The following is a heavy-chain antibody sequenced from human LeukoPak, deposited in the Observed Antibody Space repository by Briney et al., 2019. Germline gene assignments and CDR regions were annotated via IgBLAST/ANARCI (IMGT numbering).Heavy chain of an antibody. V-gene: IGHV4-39*01. J-gene: IGHJ4*02. CDR1: GGSISSSSYY. D-gene: IGHD3-22*01. CDR2: IYYSGST. CDR3: ATQYYYDSSGYFDY. Sequence: SETLSPTCTVSGGSISSSSYYWGWIRQPPGKGLEWIGSIYYSGSTYYNPSLKSRVTISVDTSKNQFSLKLSSVTAADTAVYYCATQYYYDSSGYFDYWGQGTLVTVSS.